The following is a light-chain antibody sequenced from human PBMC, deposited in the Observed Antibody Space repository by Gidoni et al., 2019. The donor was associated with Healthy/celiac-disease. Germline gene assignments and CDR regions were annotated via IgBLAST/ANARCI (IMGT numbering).Light chain of an antibody. V-gene: IGLV3-1*01. CDR1: QLGDKY. CDR2: QDS. Sequence: SYELTQPPSVSVSPGQTASITCSGDQLGDKYACWYQQKPGQSPVLVIYQDSKRPSGIPERFSGSNSGNTATLTISGTQAMDEADYYCQAWDSSTASFVFGTGTKVTV. J-gene: IGLJ1*01. CDR3: QAWDSSTASFV.